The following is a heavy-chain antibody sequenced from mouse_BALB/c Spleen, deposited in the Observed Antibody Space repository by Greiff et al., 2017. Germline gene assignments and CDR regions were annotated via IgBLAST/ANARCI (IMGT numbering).Heavy chain of an antibody. CDR3: ARALIYYGYDNY. V-gene: IGHV5-6-5*01. CDR2: ISSGGST. CDR1: GFTFSSYA. J-gene: IGHJ2*01. D-gene: IGHD2-2*01. Sequence: EVKLVEPGGGLVKPGGSLKLSCAASGFTFSSYAMSWVRQTPEKRLEWVASISSGGSTYYPDSVKGRFTISRDNARNILYLQMSSLRSEDTAMYYCARALIYYGYDNYWGQGTTLTVSS.